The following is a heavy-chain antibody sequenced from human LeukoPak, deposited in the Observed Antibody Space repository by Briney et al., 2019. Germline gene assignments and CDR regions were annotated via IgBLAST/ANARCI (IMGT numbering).Heavy chain of an antibody. CDR3: ARDNWLDPLYGMDV. J-gene: IGHJ6*02. Sequence: SETLSLTCTVSGGSISSYYWSWIRQPAGKGLEWIGRIYTSGSTNYNPSLKSRVTMSADTSKNQFSLKLSSVTAADTAVYYCARDNWLDPLYGMDVWGQGTTVTVSS. D-gene: IGHD1-20*01. CDR1: GGSISSYY. V-gene: IGHV4-4*07. CDR2: IYTSGST.